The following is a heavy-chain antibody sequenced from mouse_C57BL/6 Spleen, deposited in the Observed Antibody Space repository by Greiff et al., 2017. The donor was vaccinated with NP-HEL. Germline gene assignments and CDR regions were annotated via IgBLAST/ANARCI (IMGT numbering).Heavy chain of an antibody. CDR3: ARDNSNYEAYAMDY. Sequence: EVQRVESGGGLVKPGGSLKLSCAASGFTFSSYAMSWVRQTPEKRLEWVATISDGGSYTYYPDNVKGRFTISRDNAKNNLYLQMSHLKSEDTAMYYCARDNSNYEAYAMDYWGQGTSVTVSS. D-gene: IGHD2-5*01. J-gene: IGHJ4*01. CDR2: ISDGGSYT. CDR1: GFTFSSYA. V-gene: IGHV5-4*01.